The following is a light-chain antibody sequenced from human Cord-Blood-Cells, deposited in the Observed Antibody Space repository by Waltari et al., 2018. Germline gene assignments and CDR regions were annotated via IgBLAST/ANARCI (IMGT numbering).Light chain of an antibody. CDR2: GAS. CDR3: QQYNNWPRT. Sequence: EIVMTQAPAALSVSPGERATLHCRASQSVSSKLAWYQQKPGQAPRLLIYGASTRATGIPARFSGSGSGTEFTLTISSLQSEDFAVYYCQQYNNWPRTFGQGTKVEIK. V-gene: IGKV3-15*01. J-gene: IGKJ1*01. CDR1: QSVSSK.